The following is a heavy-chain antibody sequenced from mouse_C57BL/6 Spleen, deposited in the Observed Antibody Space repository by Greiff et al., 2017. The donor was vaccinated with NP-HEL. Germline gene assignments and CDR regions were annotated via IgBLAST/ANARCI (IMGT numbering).Heavy chain of an antibody. CDR3: ARDQTTVVFDY. D-gene: IGHD1-1*01. CDR2: ISYDGSN. CDR1: GYSITSGYY. V-gene: IGHV3-6*01. Sequence: EVKLMESGPGLVKPSQSLSLTCSVTGYSITSGYYWNWIRQFPGNKLEWMGYISYDGSNNYNPSLKNRISITRDTSKNQFFLKLNSVTTEDTATYYCARDQTTVVFDYWGQGTTLTVSS. J-gene: IGHJ2*01.